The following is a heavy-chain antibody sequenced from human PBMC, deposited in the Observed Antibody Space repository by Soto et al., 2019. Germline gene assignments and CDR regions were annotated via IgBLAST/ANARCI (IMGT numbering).Heavy chain of an antibody. D-gene: IGHD6-19*01. CDR3: ARHSLGREQWLVNWLDY. V-gene: IGHV4-39*01. CDR1: GGSISSSSYY. CDR2: IYYSGST. J-gene: IGHJ4*02. Sequence: QLQLQESGPGLVKPSETLSLTCTVSGGSISSSSYYWGWIRQPPGKGLEWIGSIYYSGSTYYNPSLKSRVTISVDTSKNQFSLKLSSVTAADTAVYYCARHSLGREQWLVNWLDYWGQGTLVTVSS.